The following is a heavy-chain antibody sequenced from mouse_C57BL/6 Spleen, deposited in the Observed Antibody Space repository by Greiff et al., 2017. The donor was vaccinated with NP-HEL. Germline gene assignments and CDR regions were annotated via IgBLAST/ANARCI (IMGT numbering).Heavy chain of an antibody. V-gene: IGHV1-55*01. D-gene: IGHD2-4*01. CDR3: ARGYYDYNYAMDY. J-gene: IGHJ4*01. CDR1: GYTFTSYW. Sequence: QVQLQQSGAELVKPGASVKMSCKASGYTFTSYWITWVKQRPGQGLEWIGDIYPGSGSTNYNEKFKSKATLTVDTSSSTAYVQLSSLTSEDFAVYYCARGYYDYNYAMDYWGQGTSVTVSS. CDR2: IYPGSGST.